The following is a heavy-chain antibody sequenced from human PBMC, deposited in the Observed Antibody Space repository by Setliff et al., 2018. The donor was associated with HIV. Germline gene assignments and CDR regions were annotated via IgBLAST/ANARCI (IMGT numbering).Heavy chain of an antibody. Sequence: ASVKVSCKASGYTFTGYYMHWVRQAPGQGLEWMGWINPNSGGTNYAQKFQGGVTMTRDTSISTAYMELSSLRSDDTAVYYCARCMTMTGNWFDPWGQGTLVTVS. J-gene: IGHJ5*02. D-gene: IGHD3-22*01. V-gene: IGHV1-2*02. CDR2: INPNSGGT. CDR3: ARCMTMTGNWFDP. CDR1: GYTFTGYY.